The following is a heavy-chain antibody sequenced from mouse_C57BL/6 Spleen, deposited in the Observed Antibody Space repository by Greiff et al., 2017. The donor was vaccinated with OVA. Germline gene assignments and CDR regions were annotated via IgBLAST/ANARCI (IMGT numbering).Heavy chain of an antibody. V-gene: IGHV1-15*01. J-gene: IGHJ3*01. Sequence: QVQLQQSGAELVRPGASVTLSCKASGYTFTDYEMHWVKQTPVHGLEWIGAIDPETGGTAYNQKFKSKAILTADKSSSTAYMELRSLTSEDSAVYYCTRLDGPWFAYWGQGTLVTVSA. CDR1: GYTFTDYE. CDR2: IDPETGGT. D-gene: IGHD2-3*01. CDR3: TRLDGPWFAY.